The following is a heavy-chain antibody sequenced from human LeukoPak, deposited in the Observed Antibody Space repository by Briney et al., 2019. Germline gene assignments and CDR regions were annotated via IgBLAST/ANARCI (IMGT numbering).Heavy chain of an antibody. CDR2: INPNSGGT. CDR3: ASHYYDSSGQHGD. Sequence: ASVKVSCKASGYTFTGYYMHWVRQAPGQGLEWMGRINPNSGGTNYAQKFQGRVTMTRDTSISTAYMELSRLRSDDTAVYYCASHYYDSSGQHGDWGQGTLVTVSS. V-gene: IGHV1-2*06. D-gene: IGHD3-22*01. J-gene: IGHJ4*02. CDR1: GYTFTGYY.